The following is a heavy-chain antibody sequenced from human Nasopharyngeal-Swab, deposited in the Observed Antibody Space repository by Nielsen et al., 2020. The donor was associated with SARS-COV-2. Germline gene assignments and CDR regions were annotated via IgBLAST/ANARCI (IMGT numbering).Heavy chain of an antibody. D-gene: IGHD2-15*01. CDR1: GFTFSDYY. CDR3: ARDKLPGGYYYYYGMDV. CDR2: IFGGGSI. Sequence: GESLKISCAASGFTFSDYYMSWVRQAPGKGLEWVSVIFGGGSIYYADSVKGRFTISRDNSKNTIYLQMNSLRAEDTAVYYCARDKLPGGYYYYYGMDVWGQGTTVTVSS. V-gene: IGHV3-66*01. J-gene: IGHJ6*02.